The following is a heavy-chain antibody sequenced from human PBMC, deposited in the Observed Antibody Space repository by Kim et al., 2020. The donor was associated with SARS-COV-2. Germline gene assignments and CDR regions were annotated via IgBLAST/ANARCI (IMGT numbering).Heavy chain of an antibody. CDR2: MNPDSGNT. J-gene: IGHJ4*02. V-gene: IGHV1-8*01. D-gene: IGHD1-1*01. CDR1: GYIFSNND. Sequence: ASVKVSCKASGYIFSNNDINWVRQAPGQGLEWMGWMNPDSGNTVYAQKFQGRFTMTSNTSISTAYMELSSLRSEDTAVYFCARGANWYRYWGQGTLVTVSS. CDR3: ARGANWYRY.